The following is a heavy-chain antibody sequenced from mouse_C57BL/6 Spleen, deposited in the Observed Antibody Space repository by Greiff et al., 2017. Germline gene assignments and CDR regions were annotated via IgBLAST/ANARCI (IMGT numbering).Heavy chain of an antibody. CDR3: ARRGYEYQFAY. D-gene: IGHD2-4*01. J-gene: IGHJ3*01. CDR2: IYPRSGNT. Sequence: VQLQQSGAELARPGASVKLSCKASGYTFTSYGISWVKQRTGQGLEWIGEIYPRSGNTYYNEKFKGKATLTADKSSSTAYMELRSLTSEDSAVYFCARRGYEYQFAYWGQGTLVTVSA. V-gene: IGHV1-81*01. CDR1: GYTFTSYG.